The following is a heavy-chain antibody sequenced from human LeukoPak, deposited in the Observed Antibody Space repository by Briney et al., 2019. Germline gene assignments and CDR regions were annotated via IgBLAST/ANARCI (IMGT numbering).Heavy chain of an antibody. D-gene: IGHD6-6*01. J-gene: IGHJ4*02. CDR1: GFTFSSYS. Sequence: GGSLRLSCAASGFTFSSYSMNWVRQAPGKGLEWVSYISSSGSTIYYTDSVKGRFTISRDNAKNSLYLQMNSLRAEDTAVYYCARDGVYSSSGGVVLPNFDYWGQGTLVTVSS. CDR3: ARDGVYSSSGGVVLPNFDY. CDR2: ISSSGSTI. V-gene: IGHV3-48*04.